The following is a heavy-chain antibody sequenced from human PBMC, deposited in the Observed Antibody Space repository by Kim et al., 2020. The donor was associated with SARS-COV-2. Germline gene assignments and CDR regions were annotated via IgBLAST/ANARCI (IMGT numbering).Heavy chain of an antibody. CDR1: GFTFSSYS. D-gene: IGHD3-22*01. CDR3: ARDLTLEIVVRVYYYYYGMDV. V-gene: IGHV3-21*01. J-gene: IGHJ6*02. Sequence: GGSLRLSCAASGFTFSSYSMNWVRQAPGKGLEWVSSISSSSSYIYYADSVKGRFTISRDNAKNSLYLQMNSLRAEDTAVYYCARDLTLEIVVRVYYYYYGMDVWGQGTTVTVSS. CDR2: ISSSSSYI.